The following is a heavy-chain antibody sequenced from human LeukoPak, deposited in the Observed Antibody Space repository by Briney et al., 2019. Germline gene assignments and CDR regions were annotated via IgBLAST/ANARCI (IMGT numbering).Heavy chain of an antibody. CDR1: GFTFSGSA. D-gene: IGHD2-8*01. Sequence: GGSLRLSCAASGFTFSGSAMHWVHQASGKGLEWVGRIRSKDNTYATAYAATVQGRFTISRDDSTNTAYLQTNSLRPEDTAVYYCTTHPPYCTNGVCYFDYWGQETLVTVSS. J-gene: IGHJ4*02. CDR2: IRSKDNTYAT. V-gene: IGHV3-73*01. CDR3: TTHPPYCTNGVCYFDY.